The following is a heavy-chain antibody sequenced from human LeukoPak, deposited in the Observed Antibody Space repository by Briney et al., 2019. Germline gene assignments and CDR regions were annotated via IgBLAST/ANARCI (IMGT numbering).Heavy chain of an antibody. CDR1: GGSISSYY. V-gene: IGHV4-59*01. CDR2: IYYSGST. J-gene: IGHJ4*02. CDR3: ARGSFVGSFWSDY. D-gene: IGHD1-26*01. Sequence: PSETLSLTCTVSGGSISSYYWSWIRQPPGKGLEWIGYIYYSGSTNYNPSLKSRVTISVDTSKNQFSLKLSSVTAADTAVYYCARGSFVGSFWSDYWGQGTLVTVSS.